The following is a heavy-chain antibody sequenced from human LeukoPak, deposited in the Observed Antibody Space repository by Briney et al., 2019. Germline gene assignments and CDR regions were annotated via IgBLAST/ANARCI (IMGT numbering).Heavy chain of an antibody. V-gene: IGHV4-59*01. D-gene: IGHD2-15*01. CDR2: IYYSGST. CDR1: GGSISSYY. Sequence: PSETLSLTCTVSGGSISSYYWSWIRQPPGKGLEWIGYIYYSGSTNYNPSLKSRVTISVDTSKNQFSLKLSSVTAADTAVYYCVRGYSFGPYGMDVWGQGTTVTVSS. CDR3: VRGYSFGPYGMDV. J-gene: IGHJ6*02.